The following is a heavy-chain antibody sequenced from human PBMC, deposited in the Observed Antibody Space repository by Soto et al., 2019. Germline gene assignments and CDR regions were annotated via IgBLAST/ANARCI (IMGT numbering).Heavy chain of an antibody. J-gene: IGHJ6*03. Sequence: GSLRLSCAASGFTFSSYGMHWVRQAPGKGLEWAAVIWYDGSNKYYADSVKGRFTISRDNSKNTLYLQMNSLRAEDTAVYYCARDPREVVVVPAATYYYYMDVWGKGTTVTSP. CDR2: IWYDGSNK. V-gene: IGHV3-33*01. CDR3: ARDPREVVVVPAATYYYYMDV. D-gene: IGHD2-2*01. CDR1: GFTFSSYG.